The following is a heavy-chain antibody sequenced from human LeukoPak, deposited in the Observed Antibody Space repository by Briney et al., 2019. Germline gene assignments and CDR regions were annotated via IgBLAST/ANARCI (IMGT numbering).Heavy chain of an antibody. CDR3: ARPIYGYYYYGMDV. CDR1: GYSFTSYW. V-gene: IGHV5-10-1*01. J-gene: IGHJ6*02. Sequence: GESLKISCEGSGYSFTSYWISWVRQMPGKGLEWMGRIDPSDSYTNYSPSFQGHVTISADKSISTAYLQWSSLKASDTAMYYCARPIYGYYYYGMDVWGQGTTVTVSS. CDR2: IDPSDSYT. D-gene: IGHD2/OR15-2a*01.